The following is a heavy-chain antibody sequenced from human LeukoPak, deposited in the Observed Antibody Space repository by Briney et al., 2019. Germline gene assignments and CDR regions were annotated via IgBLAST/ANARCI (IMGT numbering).Heavy chain of an antibody. CDR1: GFTFNGYW. CDR3: ARAKWDLLRPATPAFDY. V-gene: IGHV3-7*04. D-gene: IGHD1-26*01. J-gene: IGHJ4*02. CDR2: MKHDGSEE. Sequence: GGALRLSCIVSGFTFNGYWMSWVRQAPGRGLERVAHMKHDGSEEDYVDSVKGRFTISRDNAKNSLFLQMSSLRAEDTAVYYCARAKWDLLRPATPAFDYWGQGTQVTVSS.